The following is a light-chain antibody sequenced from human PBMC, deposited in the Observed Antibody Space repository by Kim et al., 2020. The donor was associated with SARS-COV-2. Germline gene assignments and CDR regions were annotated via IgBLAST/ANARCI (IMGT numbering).Light chain of an antibody. Sequence: SPGERATLSCRASQSVSSSYLAWYQQKPGQAPRLLIYGASSRATGIPDRFSGSGSGTDFTLTISRLDPEDFAVYYCQQYGSSPLTFGQGTKVDIK. CDR3: QQYGSSPLT. J-gene: IGKJ1*01. CDR2: GAS. CDR1: QSVSSSY. V-gene: IGKV3-20*01.